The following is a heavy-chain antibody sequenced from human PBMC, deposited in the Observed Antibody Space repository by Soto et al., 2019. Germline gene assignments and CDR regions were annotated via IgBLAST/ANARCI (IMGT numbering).Heavy chain of an antibody. CDR3: ANLSPGYYYYMDV. J-gene: IGHJ6*03. V-gene: IGHV4-39*01. CDR1: GGSISTIRYY. CDR2: IYYSGST. Sequence: SETLSLTCTVSGGSISTIRYYWGWIRQPQGKGLEWIGSIYYSGSTYYNPSLKSRVTISVDTSKNQFSLKLSSVTAADTAVYYCANLSPGYYYYMDVWGKGTTVTVSS.